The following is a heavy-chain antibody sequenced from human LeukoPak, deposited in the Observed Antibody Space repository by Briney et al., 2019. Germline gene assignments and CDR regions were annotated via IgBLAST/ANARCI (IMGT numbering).Heavy chain of an antibody. V-gene: IGHV4-39*07. CDR3: ARVPARRVVTTPTYFDF. D-gene: IGHD2-21*02. CDR2: IYYSGST. CDR1: GASISSSSYY. J-gene: IGHJ4*02. Sequence: KPSETLSLTCTVSGASISSSSYYWAWIRQPPGKGLEWIGSIYYSGSTYSNPSLKSRVTISLDTSKNQFSLKLSSVTAADTAVYYCARVPARRVVTTPTYFDFWGQGTLVTVSS.